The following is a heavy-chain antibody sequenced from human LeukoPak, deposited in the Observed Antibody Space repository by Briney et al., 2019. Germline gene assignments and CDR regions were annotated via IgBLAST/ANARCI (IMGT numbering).Heavy chain of an antibody. D-gene: IGHD3-22*01. V-gene: IGHV6-1*01. J-gene: IGHJ5*02. CDR1: GDSVSSNSAA. Sequence: SQTLSLTCAISGDSVSSNSAAWTWIRQSPSRGLEWLGRTYYRSKWYNDYAVSVKSRITINPDTSKNQFSLQLNSVTPEDTAVYYCARDRAYYYDSSGNNWFDPWGQGTLVTVSS. CDR2: TYYRSKWYN. CDR3: ARDRAYYYDSSGNNWFDP.